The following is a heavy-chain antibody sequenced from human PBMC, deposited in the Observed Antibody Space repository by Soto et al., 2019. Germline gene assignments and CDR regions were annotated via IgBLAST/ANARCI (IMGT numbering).Heavy chain of an antibody. CDR1: GFTFSSYS. CDR2: ISSSSSYI. Sequence: GGSLRLSCAASGFTFSSYSMNWVRQAPGKGLEWVSSISSSSSYIYYADSVKGRFTISRDNAKNSLYLQMNSLRAEDTAVYYCARVKEVRALLDYWGQGTLVTVSS. CDR3: ARVKEVRALLDY. D-gene: IGHD3-22*01. V-gene: IGHV3-21*01. J-gene: IGHJ4*02.